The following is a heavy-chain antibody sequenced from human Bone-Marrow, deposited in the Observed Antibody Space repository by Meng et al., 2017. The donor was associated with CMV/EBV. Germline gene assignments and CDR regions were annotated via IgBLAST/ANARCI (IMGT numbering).Heavy chain of an antibody. J-gene: IGHJ5*02. CDR2: IKSKTDGGTT. CDR1: GFTFSYAW. CDR3: TTDLWIVVVPAAIRP. D-gene: IGHD2-2*02. V-gene: IGHV3-15*01. Sequence: GGSLRLSCADSGFTFSYAWISWVRQAPGKGLEWVGRIKSKTDGGTTDYAAPVKGRFTISRDDSKNTLYLLMNSLKTEDTAVYYCTTDLWIVVVPAAIRPWGQGTLVTVSS.